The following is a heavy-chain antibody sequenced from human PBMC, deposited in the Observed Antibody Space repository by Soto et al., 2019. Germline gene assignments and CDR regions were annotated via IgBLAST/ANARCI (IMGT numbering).Heavy chain of an antibody. J-gene: IGHJ2*01. V-gene: IGHV4-39*01. Sequence: SETLSLTCTVSGGSISSSSYYWGWIRQPPGKGLEWIGSIYYSGSTYYNPSLKSRVSISVDTSKNQFSLKLSSVTAADTAVYYCARRVPVFWYFDLWGRGTLVTVS. CDR1: GGSISSSSYY. CDR2: IYYSGST. CDR3: ARRVPVFWYFDL.